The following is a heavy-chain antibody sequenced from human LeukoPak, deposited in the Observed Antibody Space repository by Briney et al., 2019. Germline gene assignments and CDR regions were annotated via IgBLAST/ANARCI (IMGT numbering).Heavy chain of an antibody. CDR1: GSMYNYY. CDR2: IYYSGST. CDR3: ARGSTSLTGFDY. J-gene: IGHJ4*02. D-gene: IGHD2-2*01. Sequence: SETLSLTCSVSGSMYNYYWSWIRQPPGKGLEWIGYIYYSGSTNYNPSLKSRVTISVDTSKNQFSLKLSSVTAADTAVYYCARGSTSLTGFDYWGQGTLVTVSS. V-gene: IGHV4-59*01.